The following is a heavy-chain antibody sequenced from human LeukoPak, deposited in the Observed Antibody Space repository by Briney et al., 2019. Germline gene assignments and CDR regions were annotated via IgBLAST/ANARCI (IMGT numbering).Heavy chain of an antibody. V-gene: IGHV3-66*01. J-gene: IGHJ4*02. Sequence: GGSLRLSCTASGFTIYSNYISWVRRAPGKGLEWVSIIHNDDRTYYADSVEGRFTISRDNSKNTVYLQMNSLRVEDTAVYYCLQFAYWGQGTLVTVSS. CDR3: LQFAY. CDR2: IHNDDRT. CDR1: GFTIYSNY. D-gene: IGHD3-10*01.